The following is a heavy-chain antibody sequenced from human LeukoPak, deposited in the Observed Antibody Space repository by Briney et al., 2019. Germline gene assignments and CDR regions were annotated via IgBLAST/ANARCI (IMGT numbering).Heavy chain of an antibody. J-gene: IGHJ6*02. CDR1: GGTFSSYA. D-gene: IGHD2-15*01. Sequence: SVKVSCKASGGTFSSYAISWVRQAPGQGLEWMGGIIPIFGTANYAQKFQGRVTITADESTSTAYMELSSLRSEDTAVYYCARLWPDIVVVVASPYYYYGMDVWGQGTTVTVSS. CDR2: IIPIFGTA. V-gene: IGHV1-69*13. CDR3: ARLWPDIVVVVASPYYYYGMDV.